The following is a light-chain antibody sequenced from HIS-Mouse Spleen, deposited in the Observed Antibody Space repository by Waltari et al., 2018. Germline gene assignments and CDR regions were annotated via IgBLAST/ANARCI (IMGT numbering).Light chain of an antibody. Sequence: AIRMTQSPSSFSASTGDRVTITCRASQGISSYLAWYQQKPGKAPKLLIYAASTLQSGVPSRFSGSGSGTDFTLTISCLQSEDFATYYCQQYYSLFTFGPGTKVDIK. CDR1: QGISSY. CDR3: QQYYSLFT. J-gene: IGKJ3*01. CDR2: AAS. V-gene: IGKV1-8*01.